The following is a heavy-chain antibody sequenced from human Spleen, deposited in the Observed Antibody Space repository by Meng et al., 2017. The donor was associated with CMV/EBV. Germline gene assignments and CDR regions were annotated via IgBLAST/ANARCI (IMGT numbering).Heavy chain of an antibody. J-gene: IGHJ6*02. CDR1: GFTVTSNY. CDR3: ARDSPYLERSEAYYYYGMDV. Sequence: LSLTCAASGFTVTSNYMSWVRQAPGKGLEWVSVIYSGSNTYYADSVKGRFTISRDNSKNTLYLQMNSLRTEDTAVYYCARDSPYLERSEAYYYYGMDVWGQGTTVTVSS. D-gene: IGHD3-3*01. CDR2: IYSGSNT. V-gene: IGHV3-66*02.